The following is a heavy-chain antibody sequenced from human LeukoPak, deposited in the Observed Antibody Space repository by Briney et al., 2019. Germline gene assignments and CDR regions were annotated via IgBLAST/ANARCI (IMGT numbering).Heavy chain of an antibody. J-gene: IGHJ6*02. V-gene: IGHV1-24*01. D-gene: IGHD4-17*01. Sequence: ASVKVSCKVSGYTLTELSMHWVRQAPGKGLEWMGGFDPEDGETIYAQKFQGRVTMTEDTSTDTAYKELSSLRSEDTAVYYCATMGLRYGGYYYGMDVWGQGTTVTVSS. CDR3: ATMGLRYGGYYYGMDV. CDR2: FDPEDGET. CDR1: GYTLTELS.